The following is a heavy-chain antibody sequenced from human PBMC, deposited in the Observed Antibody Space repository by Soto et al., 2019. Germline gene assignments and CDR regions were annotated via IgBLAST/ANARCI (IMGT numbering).Heavy chain of an antibody. V-gene: IGHV4-34*01. Sequence: PSETLSLTCAVYGGSFSGYYWSWIRQPPGKGLEGIGEINHSGSTNYNPPLKSRVTISVDTSKNQFSLKLSSVTAADTAVYYCARGPILDLLMVYAEMPSYYYGMDVWGPATTVTASS. CDR1: GGSFSGYY. CDR3: ARGPILDLLMVYAEMPSYYYGMDV. CDR2: INHSGST. J-gene: IGHJ6*02. D-gene: IGHD2-8*01.